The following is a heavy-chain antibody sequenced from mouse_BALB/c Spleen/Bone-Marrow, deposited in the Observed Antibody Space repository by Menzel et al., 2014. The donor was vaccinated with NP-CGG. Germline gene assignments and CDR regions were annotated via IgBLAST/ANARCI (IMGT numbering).Heavy chain of an antibody. CDR3: ARRPSFYGSSYGAMDY. D-gene: IGHD1-1*01. J-gene: IGHJ4*01. CDR2: INPYNDGT. Sequence: VQLQQSGPGLVKPGASVKMSCKASGYTFTNYVMHWVKQKPGQGLEWIGYINPYNDGTKYDEKFKGKATLTSDKSSGTAYMELSSLTSEDSAVYYCARRPSFYGSSYGAMDYWGQGTSVTVSS. V-gene: IGHV1-14*01. CDR1: GYTFTNYV.